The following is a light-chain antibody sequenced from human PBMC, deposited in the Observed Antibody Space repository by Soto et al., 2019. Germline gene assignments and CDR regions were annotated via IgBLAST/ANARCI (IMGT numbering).Light chain of an antibody. CDR2: RAS. J-gene: IGKJ1*01. CDR1: QTISRW. V-gene: IGKV1-5*03. Sequence: DIQMTQSPLTLSASVGDRVTITCRASQTISRWLAWYQEKPGKAPKLLIYRASSLESGVQSRFSGSGSGTEFTLTISSLQSDDSATYYCQQYQTWTFGQGTKVEIK. CDR3: QQYQTWT.